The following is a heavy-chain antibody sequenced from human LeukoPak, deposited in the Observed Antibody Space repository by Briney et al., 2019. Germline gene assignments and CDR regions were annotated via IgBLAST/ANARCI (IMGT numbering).Heavy chain of an antibody. D-gene: IGHD3-22*01. CDR2: IYTTGST. CDR3: ARRGTYYYDSSGYYD. J-gene: IGHJ4*02. V-gene: IGHV4-61*02. CDR1: GGSISSGSYY. Sequence: SETLSLTCTVSGGSISSGSYYWSWVRQPAGKGLEWIGRIYTTGSTNYNPSLKSRVTISLDTSKNQFSLKLSSVTAADTAVYYCARRGTYYYDSSGYYDWGQGTLVTVSS.